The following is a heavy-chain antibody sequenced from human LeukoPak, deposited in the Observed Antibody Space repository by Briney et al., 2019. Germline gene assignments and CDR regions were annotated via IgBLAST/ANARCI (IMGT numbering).Heavy chain of an antibody. J-gene: IGHJ4*02. CDR2: INHSGST. D-gene: IGHD3-3*01. CDR1: GGSFSGYY. V-gene: IGHV4-34*01. CDR3: ARGTVLRFLEWLPSVNEV. Sequence: SETLSLTCAVHGGSFSGYYWSWIRQPPGKGLEWIGEINHSGSTNYNPSLKSRVTISVDTSKNQFSLKLSSVTAADTAVYYCARGTVLRFLEWLPSVNEVWGQGTLVTVSS.